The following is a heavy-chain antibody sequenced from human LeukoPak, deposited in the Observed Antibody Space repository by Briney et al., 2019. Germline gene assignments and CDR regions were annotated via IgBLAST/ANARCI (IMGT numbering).Heavy chain of an antibody. D-gene: IGHD2-2*01. V-gene: IGHV4-34*01. J-gene: IGHJ6*01. CDR2: ISHSGST. CDR3: ARGPVVPAAKYFYYGMDV. CDR1: GGSFSGYY. Sequence: SETLSLTCVVYGGSFSGYYWSWFRQPPGKGLEWIGEISHSGSTNYNPSLKSRVTISVDTSTNQFSLKLSSVTAADTAVYYCARGPVVPAAKYFYYGMDVWGQGTTVTVSS.